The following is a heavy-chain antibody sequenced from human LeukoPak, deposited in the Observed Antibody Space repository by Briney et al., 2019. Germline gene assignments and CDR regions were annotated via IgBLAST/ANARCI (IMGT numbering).Heavy chain of an antibody. J-gene: IGHJ4*02. CDR1: GASISSYS. CDR3: ARGTGYYVFDY. Sequence: PSETLSLTCTVSGASISSYSWSWIRQPAGKGLEWIGRIYTSENTNYNPSLNSRVTMSVDTSKNQFSLKLSSVTAADTAVYYCARGTGYYVFDYWGQGTLVTVSS. D-gene: IGHD3/OR15-3a*01. CDR2: IYTSENT. V-gene: IGHV4-4*07.